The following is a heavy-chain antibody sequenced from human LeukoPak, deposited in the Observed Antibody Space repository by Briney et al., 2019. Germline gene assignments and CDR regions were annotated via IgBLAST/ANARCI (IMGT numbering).Heavy chain of an antibody. CDR3: AKEPDYGDYFDY. Sequence: SGGSLRLSCAVSGFTFSSYAMSWVRQAPGKGLEWVSAISGSGGTTYYADSVKGRFTISRDNSKKTLYLQMNSLRAEDTAVYYCAKEPDYGDYFDYWGQGTLVTVSS. J-gene: IGHJ4*02. CDR2: ISGSGGTT. V-gene: IGHV3-23*01. D-gene: IGHD4-17*01. CDR1: GFTFSSYA.